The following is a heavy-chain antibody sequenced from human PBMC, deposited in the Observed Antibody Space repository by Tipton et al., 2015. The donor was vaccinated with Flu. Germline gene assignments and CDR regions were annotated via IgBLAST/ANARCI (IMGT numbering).Heavy chain of an antibody. CDR2: IYYSGTT. Sequence: LRLSCTVSGGSISSYTYYWGWFRQSPGTGLEWIGSIYYSGTTYYNPSLKSRVTMSIDTSKNQFSLKVTSVTAADTAVYYCARVGAVTMVRGLAFDALDIWGLGTMVAVSS. CDR1: GGSISSYTYY. J-gene: IGHJ3*02. V-gene: IGHV4-39*07. D-gene: IGHD3-10*01. CDR3: ARVGAVTMVRGLAFDALDI.